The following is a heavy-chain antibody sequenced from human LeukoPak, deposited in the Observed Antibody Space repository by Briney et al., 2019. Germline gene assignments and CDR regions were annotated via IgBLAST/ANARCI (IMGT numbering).Heavy chain of an antibody. J-gene: IGHJ3*02. V-gene: IGHV4-34*01. CDR1: SGSFSGYY. D-gene: IGHD3-16*01. CDR3: ARGIWGAFDI. CDR2: SNHSGST. Sequence: SETLSLTCAVYSGSFSGYYWSWIRQPPGKGLEWIGESNHSGSTNYNPSLESRVTISVDTSKNQFSLRLSSVTAADTAVYYCARGIWGAFDIWGQGTMVTVSS.